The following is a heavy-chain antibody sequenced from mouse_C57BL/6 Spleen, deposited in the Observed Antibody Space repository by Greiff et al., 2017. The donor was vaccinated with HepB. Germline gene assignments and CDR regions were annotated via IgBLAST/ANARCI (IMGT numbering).Heavy chain of an antibody. CDR2: ISSGSSTI. CDR1: GFTFSDYG. D-gene: IGHD2-4*01. Sequence: EVKLVESGGGLVKPGGSLKLSCAASGFTFSDYGMHWVRQAPEKGLEWVAYISSGSSTIYYADTVKGRFTISRDNAKNTLFLQMTSLRSEDTAMYYCARGGNYDGRYFDYWGQGTTLTVSS. J-gene: IGHJ2*01. V-gene: IGHV5-17*01. CDR3: ARGGNYDGRYFDY.